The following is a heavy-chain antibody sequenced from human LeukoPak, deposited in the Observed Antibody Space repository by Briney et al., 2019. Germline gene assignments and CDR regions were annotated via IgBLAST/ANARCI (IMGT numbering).Heavy chain of an antibody. CDR2: ISYDGSNK. CDR1: GFTFSSYA. D-gene: IGHD3-10*01. J-gene: IGHJ6*02. V-gene: IGHV3-30-3*01. Sequence: QSGGSLRLSCAASGFTFSSYAMHWVRQAPGKGLEGVAVISYDGSNKYYADSVKGRFTISRDISKNTLSLQMNSLRAEDTALYYCARSLHYYGSGSYRVGYGMDVWGQETTVTVSS. CDR3: ARSLHYYGSGSYRVGYGMDV.